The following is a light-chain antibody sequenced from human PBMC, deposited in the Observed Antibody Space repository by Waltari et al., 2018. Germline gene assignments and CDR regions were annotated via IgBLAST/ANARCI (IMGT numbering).Light chain of an antibody. CDR2: KAS. CDR1: ESISSW. Sequence: IEMTQSPSTLSASVGDRVTITCRASESISSWLAWYQQKPGTAPKLLISKASSLESGVHSRFSGTESGTEFTLTNSSLQPDDFATYYCQQYNSYSWTFGQGTKVEIK. J-gene: IGKJ1*01. CDR3: QQYNSYSWT. V-gene: IGKV1-5*03.